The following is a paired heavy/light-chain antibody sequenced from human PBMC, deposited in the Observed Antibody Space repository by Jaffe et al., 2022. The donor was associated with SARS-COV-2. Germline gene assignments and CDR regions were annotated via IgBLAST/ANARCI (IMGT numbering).Light chain of an antibody. CDR1: VLAKKY. J-gene: IGLJ2*01. CDR3: YSAADNNEGV. Sequence: SYELTQPSSVSVSPGQTARITCSGDVLAKKYARWFQQKPGQAPVLVIYKDSERPSGIPERFSGSSSGTTVTLTISGAQVEDEADYYCYSAADNNEGVFGGGTKLTVL. CDR2: KDS. V-gene: IGLV3-27*01.
Heavy chain of an antibody. CDR1: GYTFTSYA. D-gene: IGHD3-22*01. V-gene: IGHV1-3*01. CDR3: ASWGEKYYYDSSGYYMDV. CDR2: INAGNGNT. J-gene: IGHJ6*03. Sequence: QVQLVQSGAEVKKPGASVKVSCKASGYTFTSYAMHWVRQAPGQRLEWMGWINAGNGNTKYSQKFQGRVTITRDTSASTAYMELSSLRSEDTAVYYCASWGEKYYYDSSGYYMDVWGKGTTVTVSS.